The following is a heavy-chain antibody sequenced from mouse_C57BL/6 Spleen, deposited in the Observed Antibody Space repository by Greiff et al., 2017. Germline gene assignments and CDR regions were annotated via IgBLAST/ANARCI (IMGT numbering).Heavy chain of an antibody. CDR1: GFTFSSYA. Sequence: EVNVVESGGGLVKPGGSLKLSCAASGFTFSSYAMSWVRQTPEKRLEWVATISDGGSYTYYPDNVKGRFTISRDNAKNNLYLQMSHLKSEDTAMYYCARLYYDEGAYWGQGTLVTVSA. CDR2: ISDGGSYT. D-gene: IGHD1-1*01. J-gene: IGHJ3*01. V-gene: IGHV5-4*03. CDR3: ARLYYDEGAY.